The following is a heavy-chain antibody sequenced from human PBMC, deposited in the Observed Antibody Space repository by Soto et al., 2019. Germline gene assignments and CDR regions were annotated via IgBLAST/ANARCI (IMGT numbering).Heavy chain of an antibody. J-gene: IGHJ4*02. CDR2: IYWDDDK. V-gene: IGHV2-5*05. Sequence: QITLKESGPTLVKPTQTLTLTCTFSGFSFNTTGVGVGWIRQPPGKALEWLAIIYWDDDKRYGPSLKSRLTITXDXPKNQVVLTVTNMDPVDTATYFCAHRAVLCSGGTCYSHPFDSWGQGTLVTVSS. CDR3: AHRAVLCSGGTCYSHPFDS. CDR1: GFSFNTTGVG. D-gene: IGHD2-15*01.